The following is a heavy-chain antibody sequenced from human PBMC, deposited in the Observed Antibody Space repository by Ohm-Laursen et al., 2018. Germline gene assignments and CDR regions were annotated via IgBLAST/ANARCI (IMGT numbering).Heavy chain of an antibody. CDR1: GFIFSSYA. V-gene: IGHV3-23*01. CDR3: AKEVTTVTHFDF. Sequence: SLRLSCAASGFIFSSYAMNWVRQAPGQGLEWVSAIRGSGDSTYYADSVKGRFTISRDNSKNTLYLQMNSLRAEDTAVYYCAKEVTTVTHFDFWGQGTLVTVSS. CDR2: IRGSGDST. D-gene: IGHD4-17*01. J-gene: IGHJ4*02.